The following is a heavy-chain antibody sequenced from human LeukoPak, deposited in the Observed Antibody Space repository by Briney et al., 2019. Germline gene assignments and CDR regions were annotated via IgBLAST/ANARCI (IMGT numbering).Heavy chain of an antibody. J-gene: IGHJ5*02. D-gene: IGHD3-9*01. V-gene: IGHV3-7*03. CDR2: IKTDGSEK. Sequence: GGSLRLSCEASGFTFSSYWMSWIRQAPGKGLEWVANIKTDGSEKYYVDSVKGRFTISRDNAKNSLYLQMNSLRAEDTAVYYCARDYTGYFPWGQGTLVIVSS. CDR3: ARDYTGYFP. CDR1: GFTFSSYW.